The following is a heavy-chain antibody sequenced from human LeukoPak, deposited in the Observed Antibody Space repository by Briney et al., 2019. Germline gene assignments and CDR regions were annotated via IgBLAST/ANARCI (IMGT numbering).Heavy chain of an antibody. CDR2: IYPGDSDT. CDR3: ARVNSGSYWVGAFDI. D-gene: IGHD1-26*01. Sequence: LGESLKISCKGSGYSFTSYWIGWVRQMPGKGLELMGIIYPGDSDTRYSPSFQGQVTISADKSISTAYLQWSSLKASDTAMYYCARVNSGSYWVGAFDIWGQGTMVTVSS. CDR1: GYSFTSYW. V-gene: IGHV5-51*01. J-gene: IGHJ3*02.